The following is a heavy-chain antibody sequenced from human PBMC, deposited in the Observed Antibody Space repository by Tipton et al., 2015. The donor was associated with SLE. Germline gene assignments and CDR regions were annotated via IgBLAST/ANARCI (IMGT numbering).Heavy chain of an antibody. Sequence: TLSLTCTISGGSISSYYWSWIRQPPGKGLEWIGNIYYNGDTSYSPALKSRVTVSVDASRNQFSLKLTSVTAADTAVYYCARWLIWDSGSRSFDYWGQGTLVPVSS. D-gene: IGHD3-16*01. J-gene: IGHJ4*02. CDR3: ARWLIWDSGSRSFDY. CDR1: GGSISSYY. V-gene: IGHV4-59*08. CDR2: IYYNGDT.